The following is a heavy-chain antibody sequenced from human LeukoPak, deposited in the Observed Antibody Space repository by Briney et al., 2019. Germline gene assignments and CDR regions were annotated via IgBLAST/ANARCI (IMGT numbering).Heavy chain of an antibody. CDR2: ISGSGSST. J-gene: IGHJ4*02. V-gene: IGHV3-23*01. D-gene: IGHD3-16*02. CDR1: GLTFSTYA. Sequence: GGSLRLSCAASGLTFSTYAMSWVRQAPGKGLEWVSSISGSGSSTSYADSVKGLFTISRDNSKNTLDLQMNSLRAEDTAIYYCAKGSLRLGELSSWTLDYWGQGTLVTVSS. CDR3: AKGSLRLGELSSWTLDY.